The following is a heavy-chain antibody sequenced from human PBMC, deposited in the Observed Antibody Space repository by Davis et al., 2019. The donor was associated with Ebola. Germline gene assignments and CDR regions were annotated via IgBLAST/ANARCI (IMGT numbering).Heavy chain of an antibody. D-gene: IGHD4-17*01. V-gene: IGHV3-23*01. CDR3: AKVHPPTTVTTGWFDP. Sequence: GESLKISCAASGFIFSSYAMSWVCQAPGKGLEWVSSISVRSITYHADSVKGRFTISRDNSKNTLCLQMNSLRAEDTAVYYCAKVHPPTTVTTGWFDPWGQGTLVTVSS. J-gene: IGHJ5*02. CDR1: GFIFSSYA. CDR2: ISVRSIT.